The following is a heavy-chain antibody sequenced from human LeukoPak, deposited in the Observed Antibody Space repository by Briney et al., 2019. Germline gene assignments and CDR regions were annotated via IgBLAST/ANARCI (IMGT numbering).Heavy chain of an antibody. CDR2: ISGSGGST. J-gene: IGHJ4*02. D-gene: IGHD6-19*01. CDR3: AKDARAWLANFDY. V-gene: IGHV3-23*01. CDR1: GFTFSSYA. Sequence: GGSLRLSCAASGFTFSSYATSWVRQAPGKGLEWVSAISGSGGSTYYAGSVKGRFTISRDNSKNTLYLQMNSLRAEDTAVYYCAKDARAWLANFDYWGQGTLVTVSS.